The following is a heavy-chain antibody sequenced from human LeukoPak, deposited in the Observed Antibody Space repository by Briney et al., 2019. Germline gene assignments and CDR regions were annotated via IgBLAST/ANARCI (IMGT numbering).Heavy chain of an antibody. CDR3: ARDLGCSTSSCRYNWFDP. J-gene: IGHJ5*02. D-gene: IGHD2-2*01. CDR1: EFTFSNYA. CDR2: ISQSGGRST. V-gene: IGHV3-23*01. Sequence: GGSLRLSCAASEFTFSNYAMTWVRQAPGEGLEWVAFISQSGGRSTDYADSVRGRFTISRDNSEDTLYLQTNSLRAEDTAVYHCARDLGCSTSSCRYNWFDPWGQGTLVTVSS.